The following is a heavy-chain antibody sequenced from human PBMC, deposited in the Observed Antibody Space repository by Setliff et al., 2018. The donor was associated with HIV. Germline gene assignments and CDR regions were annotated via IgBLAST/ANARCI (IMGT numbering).Heavy chain of an antibody. CDR2: MYTDGST. CDR1: GGSIISGNYF. V-gene: IGHV4-61*09. CDR3: ARDQKREEPYYFDY. J-gene: IGHJ4*02. Sequence: SETLSLTCTVSGGSIISGNYFWSWIRQPAGKGLEWVGHMYTDGSTNYNPSFKSRVTISADTSKNQFSLKLSSVTAADTAVYYCARDQKREEPYYFDYWGQGTLVTVSS.